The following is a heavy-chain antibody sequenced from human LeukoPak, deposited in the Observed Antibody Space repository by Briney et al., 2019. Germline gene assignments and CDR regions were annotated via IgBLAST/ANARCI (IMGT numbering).Heavy chain of an antibody. Sequence: SETLSLTCTVSGGSINNYFWSWFRQPPGKGLEWIGYISYSGSTNYNPSLKSRVSISVDTSKNHFSLRLSSVTAADTAFYYCARDNYRGVTNFDPWAREPWSPSPQ. CDR3: ARDNYRGVTNFDP. CDR2: ISYSGST. V-gene: IGHV4-59*01. J-gene: IGHJ5*02. D-gene: IGHD3-10*01. CDR1: GGSINNYF.